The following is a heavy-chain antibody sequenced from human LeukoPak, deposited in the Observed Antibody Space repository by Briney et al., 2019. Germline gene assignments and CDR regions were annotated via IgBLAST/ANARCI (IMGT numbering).Heavy chain of an antibody. CDR1: GFTFSSYS. J-gene: IGHJ4*02. V-gene: IGHV3-48*04. CDR2: ISSSSSTI. D-gene: IGHD6-6*01. CDR3: ARDPDDYSSSSGDY. Sequence: PGGSLRLSCAASGFTFSSYSMNWVRQAPGKGLEWVSYISSSSSTIYYADSVKGRFTISRDNAKNSLYLQMNSLRAEDTAVYYCARDPDDYSSSSGDYWGQGTLVTVSS.